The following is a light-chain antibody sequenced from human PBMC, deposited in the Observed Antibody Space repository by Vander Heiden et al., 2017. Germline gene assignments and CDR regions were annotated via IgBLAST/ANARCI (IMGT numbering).Light chain of an antibody. CDR1: QSVSSN. J-gene: IGKJ4*01. CDR3: QQYYNWPLT. Sequence: EIVMTQSPATLSLSPGESATLPCMASQSVSSNLAWYQQKPGQAPRLLIYGASTRATGIPARFSGSGSGTEFTLTISSLQSEDFAVYYCQQYYNWPLTFGGGTKVEIK. CDR2: GAS. V-gene: IGKV3-15*01.